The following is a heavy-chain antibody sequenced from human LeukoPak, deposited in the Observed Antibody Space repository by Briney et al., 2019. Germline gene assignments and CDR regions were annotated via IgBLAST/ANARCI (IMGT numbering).Heavy chain of an antibody. CDR2: ISSSSSYI. Sequence: GGSLRLSCAASGFTFDDYAMHWVRQAPGKGLEWVSSISSSSSYIYYADSVKGRFTISRDNAKNSLYLQMNSLRAEDTAVYYCARDEYSSSFNWFDPWGQGTLVTVSS. CDR1: GFTFDDYA. J-gene: IGHJ5*02. CDR3: ARDEYSSSFNWFDP. D-gene: IGHD6-6*01. V-gene: IGHV3-21*01.